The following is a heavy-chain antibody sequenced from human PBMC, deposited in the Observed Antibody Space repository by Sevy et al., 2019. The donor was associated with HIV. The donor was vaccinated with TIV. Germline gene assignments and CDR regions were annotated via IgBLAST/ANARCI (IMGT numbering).Heavy chain of an antibody. V-gene: IGHV3-30*18. Sequence: GGALRLSCVVSGISFTTSGMHWVRQAPGKGLEWVAVISYHGRDKFSAESVKGRSTISRDNSKNMLYLQMNSLRAEDTAVYYCAKDFTGYNGMDVWGQGTMVTVSS. CDR1: GISFTTSG. D-gene: IGHD3-9*01. CDR2: ISYHGRDK. J-gene: IGHJ6*02. CDR3: AKDFTGYNGMDV.